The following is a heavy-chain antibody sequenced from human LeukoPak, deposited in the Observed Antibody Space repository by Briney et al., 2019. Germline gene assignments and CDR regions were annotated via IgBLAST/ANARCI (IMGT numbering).Heavy chain of an antibody. J-gene: IGHJ5*02. V-gene: IGHV3-53*01. CDR2: IYSGGST. Sequence: PGESLRLSCAVSGFILSSDYMSWVRQAPGKGLEWVSTIYSGGSTYYADSVKGRFTISRDNSKNTLYLQMNSLRAEDTAVYYCARHDWFDPWGRGTLVTVSS. CDR3: ARHDWFDP. CDR1: GFILSSDY.